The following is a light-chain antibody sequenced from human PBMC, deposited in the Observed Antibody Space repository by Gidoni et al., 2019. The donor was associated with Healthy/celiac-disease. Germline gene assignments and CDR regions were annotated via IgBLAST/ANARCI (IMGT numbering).Light chain of an antibody. Sequence: EIVMTQSPATLSVSPGERATLSCRASQSVSSNLAWYQQKPGQAPRLLIYGASTRAPGIPARFSGSGSGTEFTLTISSLQSEDFAVYYCQQYNNWLQSFGQGTKLEIK. CDR2: GAS. CDR3: QQYNNWLQS. J-gene: IGKJ2*01. CDR1: QSVSSN. V-gene: IGKV3-15*01.